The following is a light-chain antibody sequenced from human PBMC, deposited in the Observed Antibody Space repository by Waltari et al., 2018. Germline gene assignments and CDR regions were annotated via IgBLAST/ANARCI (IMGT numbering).Light chain of an antibody. J-gene: IGLJ3*02. Sequence: QSVLTQPPSASGTPGQRVTISCSGSRSNIGNNSVNWYQQLPRTAPNLLMYNTNQRPSGVPDRFSGSRSGTSASLAISGLQSEDEGDYYCSSWDDSLNGPAFGGGTKVTVL. V-gene: IGLV1-44*01. CDR1: RSNIGNNS. CDR3: SSWDDSLNGPA. CDR2: NTN.